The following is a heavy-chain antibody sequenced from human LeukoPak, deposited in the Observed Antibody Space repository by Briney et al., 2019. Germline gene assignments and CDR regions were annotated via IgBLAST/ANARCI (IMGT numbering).Heavy chain of an antibody. J-gene: IGHJ4*02. V-gene: IGHV4-59*01. CDR3: ARGANRLDY. Sequence: SETLSLTCTVSGGSISTYYWSWIRQTPGKGLEWIGFIYYSGSTNYNPSLKSRVTMTVDTSKSQFSLKLTSVTAADTALYYCARGANRLDYWGQGTLVTVSS. D-gene: IGHD1-14*01. CDR2: IYYSGST. CDR1: GGSISTYY.